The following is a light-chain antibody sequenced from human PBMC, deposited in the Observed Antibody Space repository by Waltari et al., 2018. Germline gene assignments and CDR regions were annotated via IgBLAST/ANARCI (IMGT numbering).Light chain of an antibody. J-gene: IGLJ1*01. CDR1: SPYIGSKS. CDR2: SND. Sequence: QSVLTQPPSASGTPGQRVTIFCSGPSPYIGSKSVNWYQRLPGTAPNLLIYSNDQRPSGVPDRFSGSKSVTSASLAISGLQSDDEAVYYCAACDDSLNGQNVFGTGTKVTVL. V-gene: IGLV1-44*01. CDR3: AACDDSLNGQNV.